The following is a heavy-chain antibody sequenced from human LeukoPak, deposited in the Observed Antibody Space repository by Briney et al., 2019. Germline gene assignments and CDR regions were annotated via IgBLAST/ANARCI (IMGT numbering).Heavy chain of an antibody. V-gene: IGHV1-69*06. D-gene: IGHD3-22*01. CDR3: ARADRYYYDSSGPLGP. Sequence: SVKVSCKASGYTFTTYGISWVRQAPGQGLEWMGGILPVSNTANNAQNFQGRVTFTADTSTGTAYMELSSLRSEDTAVYYCARADRYYYDSSGPLGPWGQGTLVTVSS. J-gene: IGHJ5*02. CDR2: ILPVSNTA. CDR1: GYTFTTYG.